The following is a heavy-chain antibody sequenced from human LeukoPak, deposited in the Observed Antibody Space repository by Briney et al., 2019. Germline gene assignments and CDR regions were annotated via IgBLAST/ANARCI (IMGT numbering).Heavy chain of an antibody. J-gene: IGHJ4*02. D-gene: IGHD2-2*01. Sequence: GGSLRLSCAASGFTFSSFGMNWVRQAPGKGLEWVSSISSSSSYTYYADSVKGQFTISRDNAKNSLYLQMNSLRVEDTAVYYCARGIGYCSSTSCYFFDFWGQGTLVTVSS. CDR1: GFTFSSFG. V-gene: IGHV3-21*01. CDR3: ARGIGYCSSTSCYFFDF. CDR2: ISSSSSYT.